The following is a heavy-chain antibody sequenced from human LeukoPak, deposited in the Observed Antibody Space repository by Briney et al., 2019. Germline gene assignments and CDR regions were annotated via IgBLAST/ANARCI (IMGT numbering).Heavy chain of an antibody. J-gene: IGHJ4*02. CDR1: GGTFSSYA. D-gene: IGHD3-10*01. V-gene: IGHV1-69*13. CDR2: IIPIFGTA. Sequence: SVKVSFKASGGTFSSYAISWVRQAPGQGLEWMGGIIPIFGTANYAQKFQGRGTITADESTSKAYMELSSLRSEDTAVYYCARAPQVYYGSGSYYPIWGQGTLVTVSS. CDR3: ARAPQVYYGSGSYYPI.